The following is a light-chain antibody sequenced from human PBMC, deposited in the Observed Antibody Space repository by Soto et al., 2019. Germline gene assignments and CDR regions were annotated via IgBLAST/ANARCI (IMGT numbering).Light chain of an antibody. CDR2: GNG. Sequence: SYVLTQPPSVSVAPRQTATITCGGDNIGTKSVHWSQQRPGQAPVLVVQGNGDRPSGIPERFSGSSSGNTATLTINRVEAGDEADYYCQTWATGIRVFGGGTKLTVL. CDR3: QTWATGIRV. J-gene: IGLJ3*02. CDR1: NIGTKS. V-gene: IGLV3-21*02.